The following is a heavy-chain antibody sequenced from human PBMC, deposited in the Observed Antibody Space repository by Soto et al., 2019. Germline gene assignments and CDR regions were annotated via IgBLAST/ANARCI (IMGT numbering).Heavy chain of an antibody. CDR1: GCSISSSNW. CDR2: IYHSGST. Sequence: SETLSLTCAVSGCSISSSNWWSWVRQPPGKGLEWIGEIYHSGSTNYNPSLKSRVTISVAKSKNQFSLKLSSVNATDTPVYYCVPVFYYGSSGYYRNVYDYWGQGTRVTVSS. J-gene: IGHJ4*02. D-gene: IGHD3-22*01. CDR3: VPVFYYGSSGYYRNVYDY. V-gene: IGHV4-4*02.